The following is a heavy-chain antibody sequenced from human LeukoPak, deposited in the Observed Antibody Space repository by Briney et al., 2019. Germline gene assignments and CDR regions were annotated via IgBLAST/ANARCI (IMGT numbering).Heavy chain of an antibody. CDR3: ARGRSSSWYSWFDP. CDR2: FSYTRTT. V-gene: IGHV4-59*08. J-gene: IGHJ5*02. Sequence: ETLSLTCAVSGGSISGDSWGWIRQPPGTGLGYIGHFSYTRTTTYNPSLKSRVTISVDTSEKQLSLKLSSVTAADTAVYYCARGRSSSWYSWFDPWGQGTLVTVSS. CDR1: GGSISGDS. D-gene: IGHD6-13*01.